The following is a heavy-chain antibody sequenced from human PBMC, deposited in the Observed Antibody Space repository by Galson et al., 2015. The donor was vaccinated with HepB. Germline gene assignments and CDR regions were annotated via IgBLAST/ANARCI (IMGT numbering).Heavy chain of an antibody. CDR2: MNPNSGDT. V-gene: IGHV1-8*01. D-gene: IGHD3-16*01. J-gene: IGHJ3*02. CDR1: AYTFTNYD. Sequence: SVKVSCKASAYTFTNYDINWVRQATGQGLEWMGWMNPNSGDTGYAQKFQGRITMTRNTSISTAYMELSSLRSEDTAVYYCATSLTGSAFDIWGQGTMVTVSS. CDR3: ATSLTGSAFDI.